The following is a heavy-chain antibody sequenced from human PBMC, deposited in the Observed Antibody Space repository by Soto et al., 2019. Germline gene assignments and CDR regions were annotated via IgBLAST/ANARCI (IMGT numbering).Heavy chain of an antibody. J-gene: IGHJ6*02. D-gene: IGHD3-10*01. V-gene: IGHV4-34*01. CDR2: INHSGST. Sequence: PSETLSLTCAVYGGSFSGYYWSWIRQPPGKGLEWIGEINHSGSTNYNPSLKSRVTISVDTSKNQFSLKLSSVTAADTAVYYCARGRYYYGSGSYYGHYYYYYGMDVWGQGTTVTVS. CDR1: GGSFSGYY. CDR3: ARGRYYYGSGSYYGHYYYYYGMDV.